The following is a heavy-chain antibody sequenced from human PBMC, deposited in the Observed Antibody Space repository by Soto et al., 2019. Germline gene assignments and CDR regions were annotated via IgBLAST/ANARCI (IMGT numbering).Heavy chain of an antibody. CDR1: GFTFSSYG. CDR3: ARDLGMITFGGVIVRSY. Sequence: QVQLVESGGGVVQPGRSLRLSCAASGFTFSSYGMHWVRQAPGKGLEWVAVIWYDGSNKYYADSVKGRFTISRDNSKNTLYLQMNSLRAEDTAVYYCARDLGMITFGGVIVRSYWGQGTLVTVSS. CDR2: IWYDGSNK. J-gene: IGHJ4*02. V-gene: IGHV3-33*01. D-gene: IGHD3-16*02.